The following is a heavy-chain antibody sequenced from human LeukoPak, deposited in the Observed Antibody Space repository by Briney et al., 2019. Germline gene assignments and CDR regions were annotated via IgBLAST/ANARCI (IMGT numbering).Heavy chain of an antibody. V-gene: IGHV3-21*06. Sequence: GGPLRLSRGVSGFTFNSYSMNWVRQAPGKGLEWVASIIGSGSEMFYADSLKGRFTISRDNSEDSLYLQMNSLRVEDTAVYYCAKVQSDIVGAMFFAFDVWGQGTMVSVSS. CDR3: AKVQSDIVGAMFFAFDV. J-gene: IGHJ3*01. CDR1: GFTFNSYS. D-gene: IGHD1-26*01. CDR2: IIGSGSEM.